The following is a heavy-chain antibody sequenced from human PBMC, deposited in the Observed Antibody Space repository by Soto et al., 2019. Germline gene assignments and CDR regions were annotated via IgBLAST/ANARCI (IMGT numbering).Heavy chain of an antibody. D-gene: IGHD1-1*01. Sequence: PGGSLRLSCAASGFTFSNYGMHWVRQAPGKGLEWVAIIWYDGSNDYYVDSVKGRFTISRDNSKNTLSLQMNSLRAEDTAVYYCARDRWAFQLFYYGLDVWGQGTTVTVSS. CDR1: GFTFSNYG. J-gene: IGHJ6*02. CDR3: ARDRWAFQLFYYGLDV. CDR2: IWYDGSND. V-gene: IGHV3-33*01.